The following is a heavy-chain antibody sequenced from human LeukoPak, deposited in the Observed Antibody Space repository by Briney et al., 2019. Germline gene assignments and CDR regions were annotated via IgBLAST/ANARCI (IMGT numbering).Heavy chain of an antibody. CDR2: IYYSGST. D-gene: IGHD6-13*01. J-gene: IGHJ4*02. CDR3: ARNSIEQQLAFDY. V-gene: IGHV4-31*03. Sequence: SDTLSLTCTLSGPSISSGGYYWSWLRQHPGRGLEWFGYIYYSGSTYYHPSLKSRVTISVDTSKNQFSLKLSSVTAADTAVYYCARNSIEQQLAFDYWGQGTLVTVSS. CDR1: GPSISSGGYY.